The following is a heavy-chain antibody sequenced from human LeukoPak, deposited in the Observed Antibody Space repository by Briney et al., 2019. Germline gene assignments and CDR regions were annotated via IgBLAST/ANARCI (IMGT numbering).Heavy chain of an antibody. CDR1: GFTLSSYG. J-gene: IGHJ4*02. Sequence: GGSLRLSCAASGFTLSSYGMCWVRQAPANGLDWVSVISGSGGSTYYADSVKGRFTISRDNSKNTLYLQMNSLRAEDTAVYYCAKDSTVVTPPYYFDYWGQGTLVTVSS. CDR3: AKDSTVVTPPYYFDY. D-gene: IGHD4-23*01. CDR2: ISGSGGST. V-gene: IGHV3-23*01.